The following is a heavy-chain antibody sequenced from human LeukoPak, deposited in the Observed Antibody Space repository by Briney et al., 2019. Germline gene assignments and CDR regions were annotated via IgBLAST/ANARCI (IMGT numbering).Heavy chain of an antibody. Sequence: GGSLRLSCAASGFTFSSYDMSWVRQAPGKGLEWDSAISGSGGSTYYADSVKGRFTISRDNSKNTLYLQMNSLRVEDTAVYYCAKDRSAGTYFDFWGQGTLVTVSS. V-gene: IGHV3-23*01. CDR2: ISGSGGST. CDR3: AKDRSAGTYFDF. D-gene: IGHD1-1*01. CDR1: GFTFSSYD. J-gene: IGHJ4*02.